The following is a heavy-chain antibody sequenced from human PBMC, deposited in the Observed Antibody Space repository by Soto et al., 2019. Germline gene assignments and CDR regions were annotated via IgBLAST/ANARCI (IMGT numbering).Heavy chain of an antibody. CDR3: LRPPSTTVAPRAPFVP. CDR2: IYPGDSDT. D-gene: IGHD1-7*01. CDR1: AYRLTSYW. J-gene: IGHJ5*02. Sequence: GQDLRVSWKGSAYRLTSYWIGGGRQMPGKGLEWMGIIYPGDSDTRYSPSFQGHVTISVDRSVSTVYLEWSSLKASDSSTYFCLRPPSTTVAPRAPFVPWGQGT. V-gene: IGHV5-51*01.